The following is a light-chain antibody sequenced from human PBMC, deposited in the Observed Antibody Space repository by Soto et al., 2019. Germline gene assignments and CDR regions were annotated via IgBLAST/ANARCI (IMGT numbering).Light chain of an antibody. V-gene: IGKV3-20*01. CDR2: RGA. CDR1: HNVYINS. CDR3: HQYGGAPFT. Sequence: EIVLTQSPGTLLLSPGERATLSCRASHNVYINSLAWYQQKTGQTPSLLIYRGATRATDVPDRFSGSGSGTYFARTISRLEPEDSAFYYCHQYGGAPFTFGPGTRVDVK. J-gene: IGKJ3*01.